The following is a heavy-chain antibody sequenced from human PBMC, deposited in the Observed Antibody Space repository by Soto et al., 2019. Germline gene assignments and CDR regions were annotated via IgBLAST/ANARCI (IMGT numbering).Heavy chain of an antibody. V-gene: IGHV4-31*03. J-gene: IGHJ4*02. CDR2: IYYTGTT. CDR3: ARARYYDWCFDL. Sequence: SETLSLTCTVSGDSISGGNYYWTWIRQHPGRGLEWIGYIYYTGTTHYSPSLQSRVTMSVDTSKNQISLTLTSLTPADTAVYFCARARYYDWCFDLWGLGTPVTV. CDR1: GDSISGGNYY. D-gene: IGHD3-9*01.